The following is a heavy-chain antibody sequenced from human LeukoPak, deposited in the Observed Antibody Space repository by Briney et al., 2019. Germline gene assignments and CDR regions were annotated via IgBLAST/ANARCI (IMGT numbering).Heavy chain of an antibody. CDR3: ARDDSSSWYYYYGMDV. J-gene: IGHJ6*02. Sequence: SETLSLTCTVSGGSISSYYWSWIRQPPGKGLEWIGEINHSGSTNYNPSLKSRVTISVDTSKNQFSLKLSSVTAADTAVYYCARDDSSSWYYYYGMDVWGQGTTVTVSS. CDR1: GGSISSYY. D-gene: IGHD6-13*01. CDR2: INHSGST. V-gene: IGHV4-34*01.